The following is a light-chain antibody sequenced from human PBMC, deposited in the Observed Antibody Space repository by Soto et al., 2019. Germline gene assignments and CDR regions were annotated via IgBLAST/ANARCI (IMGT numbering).Light chain of an antibody. CDR1: SPNIGAGYD. Sequence: QSVLTQPPSVSGAPGQRVTISCTGSSPNIGAGYDVHWYQQLPGTAPKLLIYGNNNRPSGVPDRFSGSKSGTSASLAITGLQAEDEADYYCQAHDSSLSGWVFGGGTQLTVL. J-gene: IGLJ3*02. CDR2: GNN. CDR3: QAHDSSLSGWV. V-gene: IGLV1-40*01.